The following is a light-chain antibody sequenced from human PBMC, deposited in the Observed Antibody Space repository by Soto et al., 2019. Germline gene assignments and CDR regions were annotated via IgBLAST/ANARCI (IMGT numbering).Light chain of an antibody. J-gene: IGKJ5*01. CDR3: QQRSNWLIT. V-gene: IGKV3-11*01. CDR1: QSVSSY. Sequence: IVLTQSPATLSLSPGERAPLSCRASQSVSSYLAWYQQEPGQAPWLLIYDASNRATGIPARFSGSGSGTYFTLTISSLEPEDFAVYYCQQRSNWLITFGQGTGLELK. CDR2: DAS.